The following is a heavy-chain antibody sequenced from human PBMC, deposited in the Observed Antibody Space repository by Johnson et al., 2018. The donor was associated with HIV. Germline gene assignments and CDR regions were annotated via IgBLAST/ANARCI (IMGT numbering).Heavy chain of an antibody. J-gene: IGHJ3*02. Sequence: VQLVESGGGVVQPGRSLRLSCAASGFTFSSYGMHWVRQAPGKGLEWVAVISYDGSNKYYADSVKGRFTISRDNAKNSLYLQMNSLRAEDTALYYCAKGSAHDAFDIWGQGTMVTVSS. V-gene: IGHV3-30*18. CDR1: GFTFSSYG. CDR2: ISYDGSNK. CDR3: AKGSAHDAFDI.